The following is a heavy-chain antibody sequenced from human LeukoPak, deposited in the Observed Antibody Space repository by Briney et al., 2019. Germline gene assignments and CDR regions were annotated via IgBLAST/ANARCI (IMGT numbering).Heavy chain of an antibody. CDR2: IIPIFGTA. CDR1: GGTFSSYA. D-gene: IGHD3-10*01. J-gene: IGHJ3*02. CDR3: ARVKPFEGFGAWGVEAFDI. V-gene: IGHV1-69*13. Sequence: SVKVSCKASGGTFSSYAISWVRQAPGQGLEWMGGIIPIFGTANYAQKFQGRVTITADESTSTAYMELSSLRSEDTAVYYCARVKPFEGFGAWGVEAFDIWGQGTMVTVSS.